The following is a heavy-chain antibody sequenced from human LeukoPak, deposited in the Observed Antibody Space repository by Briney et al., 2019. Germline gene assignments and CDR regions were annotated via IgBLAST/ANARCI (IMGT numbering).Heavy chain of an antibody. D-gene: IGHD3-16*01. CDR2: ISGSGGST. CDR1: GFTFSSYA. V-gene: IGHV3-23*01. CDR3: ARDSDAVMITGAFDI. J-gene: IGHJ3*02. Sequence: GGSLRLSCAASGFTFSSYALSWVRQAPGKGLEWVSAISGSGGSTYYADSVKGRFTISRDNSKNTLYLQMNSLRAEDTAVYYCARDSDAVMITGAFDIWGQGTMVTVSS.